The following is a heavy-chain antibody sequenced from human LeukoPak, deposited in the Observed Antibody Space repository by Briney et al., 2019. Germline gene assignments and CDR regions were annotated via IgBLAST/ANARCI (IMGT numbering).Heavy chain of an antibody. CDR2: IYYSGST. J-gene: IGHJ3*02. Sequence: SETLSLTCTVSGGSISSYYWSWIRQPSGKGLEWIGYIYYSGSTNYNPSLKSRVTISVDTSKNQFSLKLSSVTAADTAVYYCARYIPSCGGNCNDGCDIWGQGTMVSVSS. CDR1: GGSISSYY. D-gene: IGHD2-21*01. CDR3: ARYIPSCGGNCNDGCDI. V-gene: IGHV4-59*08.